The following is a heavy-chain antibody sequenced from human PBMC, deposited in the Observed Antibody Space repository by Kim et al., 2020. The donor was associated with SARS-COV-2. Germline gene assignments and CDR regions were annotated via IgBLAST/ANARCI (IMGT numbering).Heavy chain of an antibody. V-gene: IGHV4-34*01. Sequence: SETLSLTCAVYGGSFSGYYWSWIRQPPGKGLEWIGEINHSGSTNYNPSLKSRVTISVDTSKNQFSLKLSSVTAADTAVYYCARGRWGWNSYGYKNPWFDPWGQGTLVTVSS. CDR1: GGSFSGYY. J-gene: IGHJ5*02. CDR3: ARGRWGWNSYGYKNPWFDP. CDR2: INHSGST. D-gene: IGHD5-18*01.